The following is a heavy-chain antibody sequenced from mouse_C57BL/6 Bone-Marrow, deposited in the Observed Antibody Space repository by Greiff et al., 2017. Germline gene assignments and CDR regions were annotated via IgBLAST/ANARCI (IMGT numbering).Heavy chain of an antibody. Sequence: QVQLQQSGAELVRPGASVTLSCKASGYTFTSYGMHWVKQTPVHGLEWIGAIDPATGSTAYNQKFKGKATLTADKSSSTAYMELRSLTSEDSAVYYCTNAYYSDSGFAYWGQGTLVTVSA. J-gene: IGHJ3*01. V-gene: IGHV1-15*01. D-gene: IGHD2-12*01. CDR2: IDPATGST. CDR1: GYTFTSYG. CDR3: TNAYYSDSGFAY.